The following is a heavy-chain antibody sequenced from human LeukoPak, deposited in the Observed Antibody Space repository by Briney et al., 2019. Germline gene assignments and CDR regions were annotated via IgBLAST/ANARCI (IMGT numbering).Heavy chain of an antibody. CDR1: GGSFSGYY. V-gene: IGHV4-34*01. CDR2: INHSGST. J-gene: IGHJ3*02. Sequence: SETLSLTCAVYGGSFSGYYWSWIRQPPGKGLEWIGEINHSGSTNYNPSLKSRVTISVDTSKNQFSLKLSSVTAADTAVYYCARAGAAYYGSGSYYNGAFDIWGQGTMVTVSS. D-gene: IGHD3-10*01. CDR3: ARAGAAYYGSGSYYNGAFDI.